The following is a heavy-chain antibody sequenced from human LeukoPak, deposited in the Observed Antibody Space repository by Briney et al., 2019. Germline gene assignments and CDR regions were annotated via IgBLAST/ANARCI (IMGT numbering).Heavy chain of an antibody. CDR3: TSHAAFDP. J-gene: IGHJ5*02. CDR1: VFTFNNAW. V-gene: IGHV3-15*01. CDR2: IKIKNVGGTT. Sequence: PGGFLRLSCAASVFTFNNAWMNWVRHAPWKGLEWVGRIKIKNVGGTTDYAAPVKGRFTISRDDSKNTVYLQMNSLKIEDTAVYYCTSHAAFDPWGQGTLVTVSS.